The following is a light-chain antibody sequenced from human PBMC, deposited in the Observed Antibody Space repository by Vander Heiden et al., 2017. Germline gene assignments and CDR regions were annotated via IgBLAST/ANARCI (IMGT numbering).Light chain of an antibody. CDR3: QAWDSSTGV. J-gene: IGLJ2*01. CDR2: QDS. Sequence: SYELTQPPSVPVPPGQTASITCSGDKLGDKYACWYQQKPGRSPVLVIYQDSKRPSGIPERFSGSNSGNTATLTISGTQAMDEADYYCQAWDSSTGVFGGGTKLTVL. V-gene: IGLV3-1*01. CDR1: KLGDKY.